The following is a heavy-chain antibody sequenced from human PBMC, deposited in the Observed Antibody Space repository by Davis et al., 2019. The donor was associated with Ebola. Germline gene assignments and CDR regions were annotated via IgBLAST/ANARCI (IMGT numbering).Heavy chain of an antibody. J-gene: IGHJ3*02. CDR3: ATLRRTITGMDDGFDI. V-gene: IGHV5-51*01. D-gene: IGHD1-20*01. CDR2: IYTGDSDT. Sequence: GESLKISCKGSGYSISDYWIGWVRQMPGKGLDWMGIIYTGDSDTRYSPSFRGQVTISADKSIKTAFLQWSSLKASDTAMYYCATLRRTITGMDDGFDIWGQGTMVTVSS. CDR1: GYSISDYW.